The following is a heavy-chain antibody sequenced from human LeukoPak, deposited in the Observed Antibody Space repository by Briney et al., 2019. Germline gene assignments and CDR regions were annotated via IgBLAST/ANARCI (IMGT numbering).Heavy chain of an antibody. CDR3: AREGSSSWYPFDY. V-gene: IGHV3-48*03. CDR1: GYTFSRYE. Sequence: QSGGSLRLSCAASGYTFSRYEMNWVRQAPGKGREWVSYVSSSGSTIYYADSVKGRFTISRDNAKNSLYLQMNSLRAEDTAVYYCAREGSSSWYPFDYWGQGTLVTGSS. CDR2: VSSSGSTI. J-gene: IGHJ4*02. D-gene: IGHD6-13*01.